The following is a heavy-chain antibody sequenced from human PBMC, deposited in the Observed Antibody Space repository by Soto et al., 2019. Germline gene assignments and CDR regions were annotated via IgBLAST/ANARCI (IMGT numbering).Heavy chain of an antibody. V-gene: IGHV4-30-4*01. Sequence: PSETLSLTCTVSGGSISSGDYYWSWIRQPQGKGLEWIGYIYYSGSTYYNTSRKSQVTISVDTPKNQFSLKLSSVTAAVTAVYYCARARGTEDDDSSGYKDYWGQGTLVTVS. CDR1: GGSISSGDYY. CDR2: IYYSGST. D-gene: IGHD3-22*01. CDR3: ARARGTEDDDSSGYKDY. J-gene: IGHJ4*02.